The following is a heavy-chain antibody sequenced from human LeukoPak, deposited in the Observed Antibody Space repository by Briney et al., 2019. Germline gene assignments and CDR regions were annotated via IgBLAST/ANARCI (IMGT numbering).Heavy chain of an antibody. CDR2: IRSKAYGGTT. CDR3: TRDDNWNFVY. D-gene: IGHD1-20*01. V-gene: IGHV3-49*04. Sequence: GGSLRLSCTASGFTFGDYAMSWVRQAPGKGLEWVGFIRSKAYGGTTEYAASVKGRFTISRDDSKSIAYLQMNSLKTEDTAAYYCTRDDNWNFVYWGQGTLVTVSS. CDR1: GFTFGDYA. J-gene: IGHJ4*02.